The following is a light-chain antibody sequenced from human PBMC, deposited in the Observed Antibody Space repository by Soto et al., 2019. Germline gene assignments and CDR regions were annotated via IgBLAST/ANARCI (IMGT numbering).Light chain of an antibody. CDR1: SSDVGAYNF. Sequence: QSALTQPASVSGSPGQSITISCTGSSSDVGAYNFVSWYQHHPGKAPKLILYEVTTRPSGVSSRFSGSKSGNTASLTISGIQADEEANSSSSSYTSSNTPYVFGTGTKVTV. CDR2: EVT. V-gene: IGLV2-14*01. J-gene: IGLJ1*01. CDR3: SSYTSSNTPYV.